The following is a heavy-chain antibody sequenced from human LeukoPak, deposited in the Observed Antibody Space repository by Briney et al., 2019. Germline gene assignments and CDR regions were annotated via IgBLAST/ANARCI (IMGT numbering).Heavy chain of an antibody. Sequence: SETLSLTCAVYGGSFSGYYWSWIRQPPGKGLEWIGEINHSGSTNYNPSLKSRVTISVDTSKNQFSLQLNSVTPEDTAVYYCARDPPGDQGFDYWGQGTPVTVSS. CDR3: ARDPPGDQGFDY. V-gene: IGHV4-34*01. D-gene: IGHD2-2*01. CDR1: GGSFSGYY. CDR2: INHSGST. J-gene: IGHJ4*02.